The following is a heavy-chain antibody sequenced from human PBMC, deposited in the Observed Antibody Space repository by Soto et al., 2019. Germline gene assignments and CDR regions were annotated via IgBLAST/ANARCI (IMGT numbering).Heavy chain of an antibody. CDR3: AQRGGYCSGGSYRGSDAFDI. CDR1: GFSLSTSGVG. V-gene: IGHV2-5*02. D-gene: IGHD2-15*01. Sequence: QITLKESGPTLVKPTQPLTLTCTFSGFSLSTSGVGVGWIRQPPGKALEWLALLYWDDDKRYSPSLKSRLTITKDTSKNQVVLTMTNKDPVDTATYYCAQRGGYCSGGSYRGSDAFDIWGQGTKFTVSS. CDR2: LYWDDDK. J-gene: IGHJ3*02.